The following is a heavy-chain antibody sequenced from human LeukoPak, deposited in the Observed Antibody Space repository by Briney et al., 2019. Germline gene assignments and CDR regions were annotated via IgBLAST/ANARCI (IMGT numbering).Heavy chain of an antibody. Sequence: SGGSLRLSCAASGFTFSSYAMSWVRQAPGKGLEWVSTISGSGGSTYYADSVKGRFTISRDNSKNTLCLQMNSLRAEDTAVYYCATDPTYYYDSSGYYAFDYWGRDPRPPSPQ. CDR3: ATDPTYYYDSSGYYAFDY. CDR1: GFTFSSYA. J-gene: IGHJ4*02. D-gene: IGHD3-22*01. CDR2: ISGSGGST. V-gene: IGHV3-23*01.